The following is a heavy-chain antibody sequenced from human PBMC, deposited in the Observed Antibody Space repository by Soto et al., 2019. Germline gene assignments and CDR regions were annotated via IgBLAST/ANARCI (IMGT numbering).Heavy chain of an antibody. CDR1: GFTFGAFA. D-gene: IGHD6-19*01. CDR3: TGIAVAGFYNWFDP. Sequence: PGGSLRLSCAASGFTFGAFAMAWVRQRPGDGLEWVSSLSAGGGSTYYNNSVRGRFTISRDNSKNSLYLQMNSLRDEDTAVYYCTGIAVAGFYNWFDPWGQGTLVTVSS. V-gene: IGHV3-23*01. J-gene: IGHJ5*02. CDR2: LSAGGGST.